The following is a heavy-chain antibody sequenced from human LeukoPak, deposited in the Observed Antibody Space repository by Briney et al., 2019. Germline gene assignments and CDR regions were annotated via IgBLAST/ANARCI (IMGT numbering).Heavy chain of an antibody. Sequence: HPGRSLRLSCAASGFTFSSYAMHWVRQAPGKGLEWVAVISYDGSSKYYADSVKGRFTISRDNSKNTLYLQMNSLRAEDTAVYYCARFLSMVYAPYYFDYWGQGTLVTVSS. J-gene: IGHJ4*02. CDR1: GFTFSSYA. V-gene: IGHV3-30-3*01. D-gene: IGHD2-8*01. CDR2: ISYDGSSK. CDR3: ARFLSMVYAPYYFDY.